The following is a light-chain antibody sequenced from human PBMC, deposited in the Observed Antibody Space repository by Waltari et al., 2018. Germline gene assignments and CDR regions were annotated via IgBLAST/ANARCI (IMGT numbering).Light chain of an antibody. CDR1: SSHVGGYNH. CDR3: SSYTSSSTRV. V-gene: IGLV2-14*03. J-gene: IGLJ1*01. CDR2: DVS. Sequence: QSALTQPASVSGSPGQSITIPCTGTSSHVGGYNHVSWYQQHPGKAPKLMIYDVSNRPSGVSNRFSGSKSGNTASLTISGLQAEDEADYYCSSYTSSSTRVFGTGTKVTVL.